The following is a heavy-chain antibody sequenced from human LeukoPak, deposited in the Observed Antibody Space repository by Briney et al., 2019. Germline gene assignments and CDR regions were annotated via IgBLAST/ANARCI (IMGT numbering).Heavy chain of an antibody. Sequence: GGSLRLSCAVSGLTVSTNYMSWVRQLPGKGQEWISVIYSGGGTYHTDSVKGRFSISRDDSKNTVHLQMNSLRAEDTAVYYCASLSWDLLPPDYWGQGTLVSVSS. CDR2: IYSGGGT. D-gene: IGHD1-26*01. CDR3: ASLSWDLLPPDY. V-gene: IGHV3-66*01. CDR1: GLTVSTNY. J-gene: IGHJ4*02.